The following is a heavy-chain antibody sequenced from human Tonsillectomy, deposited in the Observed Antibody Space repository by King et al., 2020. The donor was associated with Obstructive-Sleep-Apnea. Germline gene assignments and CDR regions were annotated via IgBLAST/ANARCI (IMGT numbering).Heavy chain of an antibody. V-gene: IGHV4-38-2*02. CDR1: GYSISSGYY. CDR2: IYHSGST. CDR3: ARDRPSGSYSY. D-gene: IGHD1-26*01. J-gene: IGHJ4*02. Sequence: QLQESGPGLVKPSETLSLTCTVSGYSISSGYYWGWIRQPPGKGLEWIGTIYHSGSTYYNPSHKSRVTISRDTSKNQISLKLSAVTAADTAVYYCARDRPSGSYSYWGQGTLVTVSS.